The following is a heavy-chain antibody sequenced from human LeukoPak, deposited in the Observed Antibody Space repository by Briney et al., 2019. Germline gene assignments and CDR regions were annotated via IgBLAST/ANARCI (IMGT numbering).Heavy chain of an antibody. CDR1: GYTFTSYA. CDR3: ARDSSWFAFDI. CDR2: INTNTGNP. J-gene: IGHJ3*02. V-gene: IGHV7-4-1*02. Sequence: ASVTVSCKVSGYTFTSYAMNWVRQAPGQGLEWMGWINTNTGNPTYAQGFTGRFVFSLDTSVSTAYLQISSLKAEDTAVYYCARDSSWFAFDIWGQGTMVTVSS. D-gene: IGHD6-13*01.